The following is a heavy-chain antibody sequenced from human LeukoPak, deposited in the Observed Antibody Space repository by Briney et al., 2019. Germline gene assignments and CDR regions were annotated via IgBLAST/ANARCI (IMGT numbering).Heavy chain of an antibody. V-gene: IGHV3-7*05. D-gene: IGHD4-17*01. J-gene: IGHJ3*02. CDR3: ARTSVNSLWDDAFDI. CDR1: EFIFSKYW. CDR2: INQDGTEK. Sequence: GGSLRLSCEASEFIFSKYWMSWVRQAPEKGLEWVSRINQDGTEKYSVDSVKGRFTISRDNVKNSLYLQINNVKAEDTAVYYCARTSVNSLWDDAFDIWGQGTMVTVSS.